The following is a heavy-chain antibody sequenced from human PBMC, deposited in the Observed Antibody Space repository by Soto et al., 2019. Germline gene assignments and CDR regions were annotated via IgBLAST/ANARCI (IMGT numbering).Heavy chain of an antibody. CDR1: GFTFISSG. V-gene: IGHV3-33*01. D-gene: IGHD6-19*01. CDR3: ARDRYSSGWYDLDY. J-gene: IGHJ4*02. CDR2: IWYDGSNK. Sequence: QVQLVESGGGVVQPGSSLRLSCAASGFTFISSGMHWVRQAPGKGLEWVAVIWYDGSNKYYADSVKGRFTISRDNSKNTLYRQMNSMRAEATAVYYCARDRYSSGWYDLDYWGQGTLVTVAS.